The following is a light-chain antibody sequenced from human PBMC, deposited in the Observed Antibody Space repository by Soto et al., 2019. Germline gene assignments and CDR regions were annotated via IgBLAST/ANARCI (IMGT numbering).Light chain of an antibody. J-gene: IGKJ3*01. CDR2: AAS. Sequence: DIQMTQSPTSLSASVGDRVTITCRASQDIRNFVAWYQQKPGKAPKLLIYAASTLQSGVPSRFSGSGSGTDFTLTINSLPPEDVATYSWQKYSSGPVFGPGTKVEIK. CDR3: QKYSSGPV. CDR1: QDIRNF. V-gene: IGKV1-27*01.